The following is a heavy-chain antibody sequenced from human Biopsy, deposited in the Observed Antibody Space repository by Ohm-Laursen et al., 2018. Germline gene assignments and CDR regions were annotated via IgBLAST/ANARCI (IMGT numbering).Heavy chain of an antibody. CDR2: IIAVSGLV. D-gene: IGHD3-3*01. Sequence: SVKVSCRASGGTFSNYAISWVRQAPGEGLEWMGGIIAVSGLVNYAPKFQGRVSITADKSTTTAYMELSNLKSEDTAVYYCATPFQYYDSWGGYPPFDHWGQGTQVTVSS. CDR3: ATPFQYYDSWGGYPPFDH. V-gene: IGHV1-69*10. CDR1: GGTFSNYA. J-gene: IGHJ4*02.